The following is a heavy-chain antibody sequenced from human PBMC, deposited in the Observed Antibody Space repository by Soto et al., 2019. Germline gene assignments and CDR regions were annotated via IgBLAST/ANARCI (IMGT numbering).Heavy chain of an antibody. D-gene: IGHD3-9*01. CDR3: AREYYDILTGLDY. V-gene: IGHV1-69*01. Sequence: QVQLVQSGAEVKKPGSSVKVSCKASGSTFSSFAISWVRQAPGQGLEWMGGIIPIFGTANYAQKFQGRVTITADESTSTAYMELSSLRSEETAVYYCAREYYDILTGLDYWGQGTLVTVSS. CDR2: IIPIFGTA. J-gene: IGHJ4*02. CDR1: GSTFSSFA.